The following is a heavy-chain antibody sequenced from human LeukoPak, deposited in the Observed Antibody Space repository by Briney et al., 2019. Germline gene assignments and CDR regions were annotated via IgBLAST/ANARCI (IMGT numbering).Heavy chain of an antibody. CDR1: GFTFSSYG. V-gene: IGHV3-33*01. D-gene: IGHD6-19*01. J-gene: IGHJ4*02. CDR2: IWYDGSNK. CDR3: ARGIGSSGWYAADY. Sequence: GGSLRLSCAASGFTFSSYGMHWVRQAPGKGLEWVAVIWYDGSNKYYADSVRGRFTISRDNSKNTLYLQMNSLRAEDTAVYYCARGIGSSGWYAADYWGQGTLVTVSS.